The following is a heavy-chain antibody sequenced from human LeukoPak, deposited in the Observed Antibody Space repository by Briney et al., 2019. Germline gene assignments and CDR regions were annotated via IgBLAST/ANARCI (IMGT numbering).Heavy chain of an antibody. D-gene: IGHD1-1*01. V-gene: IGHV1-18*01. J-gene: IGHJ6*03. CDR3: ARDGAERPHYMDV. CDR2: ISAYNGNT. CDR1: AYTFTIYG. Sequence: ASAKVSCKASAYTFTIYGISWVRQAPGQGLEWMGWISAYNGNTNYAQNLQGRVTMTTDTSSSTAYMELRSLRSDDTAVYYCARDGAERPHYMDVWGKGSTVTVSS.